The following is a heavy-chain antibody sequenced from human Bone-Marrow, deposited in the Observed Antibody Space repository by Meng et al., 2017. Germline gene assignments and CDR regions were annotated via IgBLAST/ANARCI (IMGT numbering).Heavy chain of an antibody. CDR2: MNPNSGTT. D-gene: IGHD2-21*02. J-gene: IGHJ5*02. Sequence: LGQAWADVKKPEALLKFFCKSSGYTVTSYDINWVRQATGQGLEWMGWMNPNSGTTGYAQKFQGRVTMTRNTSISTAYMELSSLRSEDTAVYYCARGRRGDWWAPNSWFDPWGQGTLVTVSS. V-gene: IGHV1-8*01. CDR3: ARGRRGDWWAPNSWFDP. CDR1: GYTVTSYD.